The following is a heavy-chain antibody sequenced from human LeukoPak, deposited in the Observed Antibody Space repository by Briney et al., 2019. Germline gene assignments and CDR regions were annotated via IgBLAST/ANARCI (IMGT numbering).Heavy chain of an antibody. CDR2: LSGRSNRI. CDR3: GKYMGGYFDRSDYPIEH. D-gene: IGHD3-9*01. CDR1: GFTYGNYA. V-gene: IGHV3-23*01. J-gene: IGHJ1*01. Sequence: HTGGSLRLSCAGSGFTYGNYAMTWVRQAPGKGLEWVSGLSGRSNRIDYADSVKGRFTISRDNSEKTTYLQMNSLTADDTAVYYCGKYMGGYFDRSDYPIEHWGQGILVMVSS.